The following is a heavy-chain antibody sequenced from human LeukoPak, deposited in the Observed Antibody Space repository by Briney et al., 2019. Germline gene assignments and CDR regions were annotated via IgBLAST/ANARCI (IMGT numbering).Heavy chain of an antibody. J-gene: IGHJ4*02. CDR2: VDPEDGET. V-gene: IGHV1-24*01. CDR3: ATSPVGYSSGGSCYSVDY. D-gene: IGHD2-15*01. Sequence: ASVKVSCEVSAYTLTELSMHWVRQAPGKGLEWMGGVDPEDGETIYAQKFQGRVTMTEDTSTDTAYMELSSLRSEDTAVYYCATSPVGYSSGGSCYSVDYRGQGTLVTVSS. CDR1: AYTLTELS.